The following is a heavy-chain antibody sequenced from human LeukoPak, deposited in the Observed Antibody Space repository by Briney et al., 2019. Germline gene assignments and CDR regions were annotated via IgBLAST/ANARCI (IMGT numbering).Heavy chain of an antibody. D-gene: IGHD6-13*01. CDR2: ISYDGSNK. CDR3: AKDHGQQLVLLDY. V-gene: IGHV3-30*18. Sequence: GGSLRLSCAASGFTFSSYGMHWVRQAPGKGVEWVAVISYDGSNKYYADSVKGRFTISRDNSKNTLYLQMNSLRAEDTAVYYCAKDHGQQLVLLDYWGQGTLVTVSS. CDR1: GFTFSSYG. J-gene: IGHJ4*02.